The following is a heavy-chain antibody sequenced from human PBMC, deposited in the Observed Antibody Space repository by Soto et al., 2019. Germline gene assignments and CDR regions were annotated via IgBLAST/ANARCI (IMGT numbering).Heavy chain of an antibody. Sequence: QVQLRESGPGLMQPSQTLSLTCTVSGGSLREFGHFWTWIRQRPGRGLEWIDYSTYTGVTYYSPSLQSRISISVDTSKNQFSLTLNSVTAADTAVYYCATDSGGPPLNRFDSWGHGTLVTVSS. CDR2: STYTGVT. V-gene: IGHV4-31*03. CDR1: GGSLREFGHF. J-gene: IGHJ5*01. D-gene: IGHD3-16*01. CDR3: ATDSGGPPLNRFDS.